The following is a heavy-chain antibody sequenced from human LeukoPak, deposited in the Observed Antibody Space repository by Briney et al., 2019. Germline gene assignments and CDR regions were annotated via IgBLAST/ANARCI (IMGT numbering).Heavy chain of an antibody. J-gene: IGHJ6*02. Sequence: PGGSLRLSWAASGXTFSDYYVSWIRQAPGKGLEWISYISVSGSYTNYADSVKGRFTISRDNAKNSLYLQMISLRAEDTAVYYCARCGTPNNYYGYGVDVWGQGTTVIVSS. D-gene: IGHD1-26*01. CDR1: GXTFSDYY. CDR3: ARCGTPNNYYGYGVDV. CDR2: ISVSGSYT. V-gene: IGHV3-11*03.